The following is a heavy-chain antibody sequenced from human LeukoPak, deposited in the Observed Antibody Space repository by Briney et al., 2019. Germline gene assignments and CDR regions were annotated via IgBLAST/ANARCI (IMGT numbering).Heavy chain of an antibody. D-gene: IGHD2-21*01. J-gene: IGHJ4*02. CDR3: AKDRVGGALEF. CDR1: GFTFSSYE. V-gene: IGHV3-48*03. Sequence: GGSLRLSCAASGFTFSSYEMNWVRQAPGKGLEWVSYISSSGSTIYYADSVKGRFTISRDNARNSLYLQMSSLRVEDTAVYYCAKDRVGGALEFWGQGTLATVSS. CDR2: ISSSGSTI.